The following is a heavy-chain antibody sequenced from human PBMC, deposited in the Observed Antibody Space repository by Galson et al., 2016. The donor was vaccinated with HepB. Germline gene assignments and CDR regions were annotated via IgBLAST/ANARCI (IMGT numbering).Heavy chain of an antibody. D-gene: IGHD1-26*01. CDR1: GFSFDSYG. Sequence: SLRLSCAASGFSFDSYGMHWVRQAPGKGLEWVAVIWYDGSKKYYADPVKGRFTISRDNSKNTLDLQMNSLRAEDTAVYFCARLELLLTYYFDYWGQGTLVTVSS. V-gene: IGHV3-33*01. CDR2: IWYDGSKK. J-gene: IGHJ4*02. CDR3: ARLELLLTYYFDY.